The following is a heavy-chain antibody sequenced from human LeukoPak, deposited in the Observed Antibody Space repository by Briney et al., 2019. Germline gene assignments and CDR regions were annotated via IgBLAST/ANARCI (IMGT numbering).Heavy chain of an antibody. CDR1: GFDFSSNW. J-gene: IGHJ4*02. Sequence: PGGSLRLSCAASGFDFSSNWMHWVRHAPGQGLVWVSRIKGDGISTNYADSVKGRFTISRDIAKNTLYLQMNSLRAEDTGVYYGEKAHNWSFDYGGREPLFTVSS. CDR3: EKAHNWSFDY. V-gene: IGHV3-74*01. CDR2: IKGDGIST. D-gene: IGHD3-3*01.